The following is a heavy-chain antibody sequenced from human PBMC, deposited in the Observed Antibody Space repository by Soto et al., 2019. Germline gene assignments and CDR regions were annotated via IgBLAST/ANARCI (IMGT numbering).Heavy chain of an antibody. CDR1: GFTVDDYA. V-gene: IGHV3-9*01. Sequence: EVQLVESGGGLVQPGRSLRLSCAASGFTVDDYAMHWVRQAPGKGLEWVSGISWNSETIDYADSVKGRFTISRDNAKSSLLLQMNSRRPDDTALYFCAKDMKWGGMTTIHYFDSWGQGTLVTVSS. J-gene: IGHJ4*02. CDR3: AKDMKWGGMTTIHYFDS. CDR2: ISWNSETI. D-gene: IGHD4-17*01.